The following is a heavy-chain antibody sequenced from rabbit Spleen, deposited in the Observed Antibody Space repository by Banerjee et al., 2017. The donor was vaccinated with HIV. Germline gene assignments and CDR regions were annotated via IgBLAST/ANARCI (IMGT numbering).Heavy chain of an antibody. Sequence: QEQLEESGGDLVKPGASLTLTCKASGFSFSASYWICWVRQAPGKGLEWIACIDVVKSGSTYYETWAKGRFTISRTSSTTVTLQLTSLTVADTATYFCARDAAGREDFNLWGQGTLVTVS. CDR1: GFSFSASYW. CDR3: ARDAAGREDFNL. V-gene: IGHV1S45*01. D-gene: IGHD4-2*01. J-gene: IGHJ4*01. CDR2: IDVVKSGST.